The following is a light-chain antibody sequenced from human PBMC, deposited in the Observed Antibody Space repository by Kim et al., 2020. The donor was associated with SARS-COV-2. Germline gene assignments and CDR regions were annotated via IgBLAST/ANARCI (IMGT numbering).Light chain of an antibody. Sequence: QSALTKPTSASGSPGQSVTISCTGTNSDVGGYNYVSWYQQHPGKAPKLMIYEVSKRPSGVPHHFSGSKSGNTASLTVSGLQAEDEADYYCRSYVGSSTFVFGTGTKVNV. CDR3: RSYVGSSTFV. V-gene: IGLV2-8*01. CDR1: NSDVGGYNY. CDR2: EVS. J-gene: IGLJ1*01.